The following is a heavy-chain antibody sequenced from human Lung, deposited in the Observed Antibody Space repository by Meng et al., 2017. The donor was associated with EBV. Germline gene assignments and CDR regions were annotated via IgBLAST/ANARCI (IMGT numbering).Heavy chain of an antibody. CDR3: ARAVDTGYFDY. J-gene: IGHJ4*02. Sequence: VQRQESGQGLVKPSQTLSLTCTVSGGSISSGGHYWSWIRQHPGKSLEWIGYIYYSGSTYYNPSLKSLVSISVDTSNNQFSLKLSSVTAADTAVYYCARAVDTGYFDYWGQGTLVTVSS. V-gene: IGHV4-31*01. CDR1: GGSISSGGHY. CDR2: IYYSGST. D-gene: IGHD5-18*01.